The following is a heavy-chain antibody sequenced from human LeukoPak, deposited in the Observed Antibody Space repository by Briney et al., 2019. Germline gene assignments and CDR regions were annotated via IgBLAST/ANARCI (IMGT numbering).Heavy chain of an antibody. J-gene: IGHJ4*02. CDR1: GYTFTGYY. V-gene: IGHV1-2*06. CDR2: INPNSGGT. Sequence: ASVKVSCKASGYTFTGYYMHWVRQAPGQGLEWMGRINPNSGGTNYAQKFQGRVTMTRDTSTSTVYMELSSLRSEDTAVYYCARTYGSGGYYFDYWGQGTLVTVSS. D-gene: IGHD3-10*01. CDR3: ARTYGSGGYYFDY.